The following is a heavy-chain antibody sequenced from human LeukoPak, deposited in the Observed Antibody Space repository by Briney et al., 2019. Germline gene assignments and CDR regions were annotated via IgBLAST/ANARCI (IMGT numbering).Heavy chain of an antibody. CDR1: GFTFSSYG. CDR2: IRYDGSNK. J-gene: IGHJ3*02. Sequence: GGSLRLSCAASGFTFSSYGMHWVRQAPGKGLEWVAFIRYDGSNKYYADSVKGRFTISRDNSKNTLYLQMNSLRAEDTAVYYCAKAIPGYSSSWSDAFDIWGQGTMVTVSS. CDR3: AKAIPGYSSSWSDAFDI. D-gene: IGHD6-13*01. V-gene: IGHV3-30*02.